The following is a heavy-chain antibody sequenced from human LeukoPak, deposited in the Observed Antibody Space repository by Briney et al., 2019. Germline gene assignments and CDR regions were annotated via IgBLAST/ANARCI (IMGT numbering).Heavy chain of an antibody. J-gene: IGHJ4*02. CDR1: GFTFNTYW. CDR3: ARSRAYNYGLTDH. V-gene: IGHV3-74*01. Sequence: GGSLRLSCAASGFTFNTYWMHWVRQAPGKGLVWVSRISPDGGTTNFADSVMGRFTISRDNAMNTLYLQMNSLRAEDTALYYCARSRAYNYGLTDHWGQGTLVTVSS. D-gene: IGHD5-18*01. CDR2: ISPDGGTT.